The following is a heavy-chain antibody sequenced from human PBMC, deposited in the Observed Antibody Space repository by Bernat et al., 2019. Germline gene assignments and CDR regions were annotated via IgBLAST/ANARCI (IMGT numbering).Heavy chain of an antibody. Sequence: QVQLQESGPGLVKPSETLSLTCTVSGGSINNYYWSWIRQPPGKGLEWIGYIYYRGSTNYNPSLKSRVTISVDTSKNQFSLKLNSVTAADTAVYYCARGRGGYCSSTSCYARYYYYYMDVWGKGTTVTVSS. V-gene: IGHV4-59*08. CDR1: GGSINNYY. CDR2: IYYRGST. D-gene: IGHD2-2*01. J-gene: IGHJ6*03. CDR3: ARGRGGYCSSTSCYARYYYYYMDV.